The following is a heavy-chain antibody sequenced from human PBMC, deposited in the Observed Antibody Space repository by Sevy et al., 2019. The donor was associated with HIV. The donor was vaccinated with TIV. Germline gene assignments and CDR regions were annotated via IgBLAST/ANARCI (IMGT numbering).Heavy chain of an antibody. Sequence: GGSLRLSCTGSGFRFNTAPMYWVRQAPGKALEWVAFISSDGVNINYGDSVKGRVTVSRDNSRDTIYLQMDNVRSDDAATYFCGKDPDEQLAFGAHSFFCYYFGVDVWGPGTTVTVSS. CDR3: GKDPDEQLAFGAHSFFCYYFGVDV. CDR1: GFRFNTAP. J-gene: IGHJ6*02. CDR2: ISSDGVNI. V-gene: IGHV3-30*18. D-gene: IGHD3-10*01.